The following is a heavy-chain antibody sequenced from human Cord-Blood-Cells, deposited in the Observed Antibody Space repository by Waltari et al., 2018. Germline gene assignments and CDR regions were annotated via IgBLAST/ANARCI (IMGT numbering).Heavy chain of an antibody. J-gene: IGHJ4*02. CDR3: ASSIQGGTDY. Sequence: QLQLQESGPGLVKPSETLSLTCTVSGGSISSSRYSWGWIRQPPGKGLEWIGSIYYSGSTYYNPSLKSRVTISVDTSKNQFSLKLSSVTAADTAVYYCASSIQGGTDYWGQGTLVTVSS. D-gene: IGHD3-16*01. CDR1: GGSISSSRYS. V-gene: IGHV4-39*01. CDR2: IYYSGST.